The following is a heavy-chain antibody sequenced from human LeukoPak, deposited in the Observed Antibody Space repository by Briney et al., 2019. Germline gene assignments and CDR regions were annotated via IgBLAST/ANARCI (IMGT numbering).Heavy chain of an antibody. V-gene: IGHV3-30-3*01. CDR1: GFTFSSYA. CDR2: ISYDGSNK. CDR3: AKDQAGDPGYFDY. D-gene: IGHD4-17*01. Sequence: GGSLRLSCAASGFTFSSYAMHWVRQAPGKGLEWVAVISYDGSNKYYADSVKGRFTISRDNSKNTLYLQMNSLRAEDTAVYYCAKDQAGDPGYFDYWGQGTLVTVSS. J-gene: IGHJ4*02.